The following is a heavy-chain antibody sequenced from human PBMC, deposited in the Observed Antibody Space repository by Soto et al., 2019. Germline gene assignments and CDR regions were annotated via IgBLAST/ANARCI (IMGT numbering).Heavy chain of an antibody. Sequence: PSETLSLTCAVSGGSISSSSYYWGWIRQPPGKGLEWIGSIYYSGSTYYTPSLQSRVAISVDTSKNQLSLKLNSVTAADTAVYYCARRTVNIRTFYSGLKTHCFDYWGQGTLVTVSS. CDR2: IYYSGST. CDR3: ARRTVNIRTFYSGLKTHCFDY. V-gene: IGHV4-39*01. CDR1: GGSISSSSYY. D-gene: IGHD6-19*01. J-gene: IGHJ4*02.